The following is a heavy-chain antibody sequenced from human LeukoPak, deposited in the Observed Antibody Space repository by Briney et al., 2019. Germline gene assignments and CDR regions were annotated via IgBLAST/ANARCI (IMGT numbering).Heavy chain of an antibody. CDR1: GIAVSLKY. Sequence: GGSLRLSCAASGIAVSLKYMTWVRQTPGKGLEWVSVIHGGGSTYYSDSVKGRFTISRDNSKNILYLQVNSLRVEDTAIYYCATRPPGDFPYFDYWGQGTLVTVSS. D-gene: IGHD4-17*01. CDR3: ATRPPGDFPYFDY. CDR2: IHGGGST. V-gene: IGHV3-66*01. J-gene: IGHJ4*02.